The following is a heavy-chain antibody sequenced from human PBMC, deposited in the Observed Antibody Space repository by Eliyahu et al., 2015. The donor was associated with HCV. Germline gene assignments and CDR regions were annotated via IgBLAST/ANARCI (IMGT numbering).Heavy chain of an antibody. CDR3: AKIIAATVTHRPLDR. Sequence: EVQLVESGGGLLQPGGSLRLSCAAXGFTFTNYAITWVRQAPGXGXGGLEWVSVITSGETTFYADSVKGRFTMSRDNSKNSVYLQMNSLRAEDTAIYYCAKIIAATVTHRPLDRWGQGTLVNVSS. D-gene: IGHD6-25*01. J-gene: IGHJ5*02. V-gene: IGHV3-23*04. CDR2: ITSGETT. CDR1: GFTFTNYA.